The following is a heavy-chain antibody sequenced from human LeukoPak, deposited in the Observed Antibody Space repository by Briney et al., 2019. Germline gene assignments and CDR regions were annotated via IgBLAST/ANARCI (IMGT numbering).Heavy chain of an antibody. CDR3: ADPPNADY. V-gene: IGHV3-23*01. CDR2: IGGSDGRT. J-gene: IGHJ4*02. Sequence: GGSLRLSCAASGFTFNNYWMSWVRQAPGKGLEWVSSIGGSDGRTYYAESVQGRFTISRDNSKKTLYLQMNSLRVEDTAVYFCADPPNADYWGQGTLVTVSS. CDR1: GFTFNNYW. D-gene: IGHD4/OR15-4a*01.